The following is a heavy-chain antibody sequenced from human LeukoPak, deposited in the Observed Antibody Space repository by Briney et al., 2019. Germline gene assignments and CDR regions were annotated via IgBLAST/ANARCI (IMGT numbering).Heavy chain of an antibody. V-gene: IGHV3-33*01. CDR2: IWYDGSNK. D-gene: IGHD5-18*01. CDR3: ARGPRPYSYGPLGY. CDR1: GFTFSSYG. Sequence: RSLRLSCTASGFTFSSYGMHWVRQAPGKGLEWVAVIWYDGSNKYYADSVKGRFTISRDNSKNTLYLQMNSLRAEDTAVYYCARGPRPYSYGPLGYWGQGTLVTVSS. J-gene: IGHJ4*02.